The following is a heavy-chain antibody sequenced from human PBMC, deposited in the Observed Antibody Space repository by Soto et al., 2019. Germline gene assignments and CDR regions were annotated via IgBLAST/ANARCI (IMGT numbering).Heavy chain of an antibody. J-gene: IGHJ5*02. D-gene: IGHD6-13*01. V-gene: IGHV4-34*01. CDR2: INHSGST. Sequence: QVQLQQWGAGLLKPSETLSLTCAVYGGSFSGYYWSWIRQPPGKGLEWIGEINHSGSTNYNPALKSRVSISVDTSKNQFSLKLSSVTAADTAVYYCARYTPPYGEQQLVRVWFDPWGQGTLVTVSS. CDR1: GGSFSGYY. CDR3: ARYTPPYGEQQLVRVWFDP.